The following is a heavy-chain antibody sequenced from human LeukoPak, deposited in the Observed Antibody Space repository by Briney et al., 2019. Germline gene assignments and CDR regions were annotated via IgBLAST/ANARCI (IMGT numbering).Heavy chain of an antibody. J-gene: IGHJ4*02. Sequence: NSSETLSLTCAVYGGSFSGYYCSWIRQPPGKGLEWIGEINHSGSTNYNPSLKSRVTISVDTSKNQFSLKLSSVTAADTAVYYCARGLSYYDSSGYYPYHRDYYFDYWGQGTLVTVSS. V-gene: IGHV4-34*01. D-gene: IGHD3-22*01. CDR2: INHSGST. CDR1: GGSFSGYY. CDR3: ARGLSYYDSSGYYPYHRDYYFDY.